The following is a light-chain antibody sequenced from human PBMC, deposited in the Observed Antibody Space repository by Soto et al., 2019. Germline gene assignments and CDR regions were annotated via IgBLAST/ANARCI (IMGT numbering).Light chain of an antibody. CDR3: SSYTGSTTFVA. Sequence: QSALTQPASVSGSPGQSITISCTGTSSDIGSYNLVSWYQQHPGKAPQLIIYEATKRPSGVSSRFSGSKSANAASLTISGLQGEDEADYYCSSYTGSTTFVAFGGWTKLTVL. CDR1: SSDIGSYNL. J-gene: IGLJ2*01. CDR2: EAT. V-gene: IGLV2-23*02.